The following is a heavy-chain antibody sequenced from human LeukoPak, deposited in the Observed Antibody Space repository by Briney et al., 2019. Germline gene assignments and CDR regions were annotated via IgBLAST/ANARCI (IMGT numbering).Heavy chain of an antibody. CDR2: ISSSGSTI. CDR3: ARDSYLGAMDY. D-gene: IGHD1-26*01. Sequence: GGSLRLSCAASGFTFSDYYMSWIRQAPGKGLGWVSYISSSGSTIYYADSVKGRFTISRDNAKNSLYLQMNSLRAEDTAVYYCARDSYLGAMDYWGQGTLVTVSS. J-gene: IGHJ4*02. V-gene: IGHV3-11*01. CDR1: GFTFSDYY.